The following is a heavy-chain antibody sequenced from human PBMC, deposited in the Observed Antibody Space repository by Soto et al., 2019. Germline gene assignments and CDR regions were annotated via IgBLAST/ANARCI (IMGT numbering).Heavy chain of an antibody. J-gene: IGHJ4*02. Sequence: QVQLVESGGGVVQPGRSLRLSCAASGFTFSSYGMHWVRQAPGKGLEWVAVISYDGSNKYYADSVKGRFTISRDNSKNTLYLQMNSLRAEDTAVYYCAKEHTLRGSGWPHFDYWGQGTLVTVSS. V-gene: IGHV3-30*18. CDR2: ISYDGSNK. D-gene: IGHD6-19*01. CDR3: AKEHTLRGSGWPHFDY. CDR1: GFTFSSYG.